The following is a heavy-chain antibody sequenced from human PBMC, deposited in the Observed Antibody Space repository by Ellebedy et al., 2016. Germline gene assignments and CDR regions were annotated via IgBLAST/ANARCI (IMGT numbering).Heavy chain of an antibody. D-gene: IGHD3-16*01. CDR2: IKSDGNYI. J-gene: IGHJ3*02. Sequence: GGSLRLSXAASGFTFSSHWMHWVRQAPGKALVWVSRIKSDGNYINYADPVNGRFTISRDNAKNTLYLQMNSLRAEDTAVYYCASGFIHYGAFDIWGQGTMVTVSS. CDR1: GFTFSSHW. V-gene: IGHV3-74*01. CDR3: ASGFIHYGAFDI.